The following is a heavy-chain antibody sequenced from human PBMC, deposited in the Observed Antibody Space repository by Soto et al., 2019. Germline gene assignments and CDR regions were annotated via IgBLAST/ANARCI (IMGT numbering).Heavy chain of an antibody. D-gene: IGHD3-3*01. CDR3: TTEFDYDFWSGYYYMDV. Sequence: EVQLVASGGGLVKPGGSLRLSCAASGFTFSNAWMSWVRQAPGKGLEWVGRIKSKTDGGTTDYAAPVKGRFTISRDDSKNTLYLQMNSLKTEDTAVYYCTTEFDYDFWSGYYYMDVWGKGTTVTVSS. V-gene: IGHV3-15*01. J-gene: IGHJ6*03. CDR2: IKSKTDGGTT. CDR1: GFTFSNAW.